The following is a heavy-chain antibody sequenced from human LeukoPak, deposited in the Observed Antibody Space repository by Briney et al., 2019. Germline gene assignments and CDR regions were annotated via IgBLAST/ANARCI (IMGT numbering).Heavy chain of an antibody. J-gene: IGHJ3*02. D-gene: IGHD1-26*01. V-gene: IGHV4-59*01. Sequence: SETLTLTCTVSGGSTSSYYWSWIRQPPGKGLEWIGYISYSGSTSYNPSLKSRVTIAVDTSKNQFSLKLSSVTAADTAVYYCARVGAYAFGIWGQGTMVSVSS. CDR3: ARVGAYAFGI. CDR1: GGSTSSYY. CDR2: ISYSGST.